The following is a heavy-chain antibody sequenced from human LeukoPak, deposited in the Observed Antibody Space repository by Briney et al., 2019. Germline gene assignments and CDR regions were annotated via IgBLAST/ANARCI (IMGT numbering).Heavy chain of an antibody. D-gene: IGHD2-2*01. CDR3: AREGYCNSTSCNKPFDY. J-gene: IGHJ4*02. V-gene: IGHV1-18*01. Sequence: ASVKVSCKASGYTFTSYGISWVRQAPGQGLEWMGWISAYNGNTDYAQKLQGRVTMTTDTSTSTAYMELRSLRSDDTAVYYCAREGYCNSTSCNKPFDYWGQGTPVTVSS. CDR1: GYTFTSYG. CDR2: ISAYNGNT.